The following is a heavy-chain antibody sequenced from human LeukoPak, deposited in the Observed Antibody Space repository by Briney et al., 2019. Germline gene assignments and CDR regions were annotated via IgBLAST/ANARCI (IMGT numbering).Heavy chain of an antibody. V-gene: IGHV3-20*04. CDR3: AVNPPIAVAGPRNAFDI. D-gene: IGHD6-19*01. Sequence: PGGSLRLSCAASGFTFDDYDMSWVRQAPGKGLEWVSGISWNGGSTDYADSVKGRFTISRDNAKNSLYLQMNSLRAEDTALYYCAVNPPIAVAGPRNAFDIWGQGTMVTVSS. CDR1: GFTFDDYD. J-gene: IGHJ3*02. CDR2: ISWNGGST.